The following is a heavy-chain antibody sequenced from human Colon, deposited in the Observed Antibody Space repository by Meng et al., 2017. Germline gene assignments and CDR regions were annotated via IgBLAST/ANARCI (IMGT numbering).Heavy chain of an antibody. CDR1: GGSVSSGSHY. V-gene: IGHV4-61*01. J-gene: IGHJ4*02. CDR3: ARGYSSGEGYFDY. CDR2: MYFSGST. Sequence: QVQLQESGPRLVRPSETLSLTCTVSGGSVSSGSHYWNWIRQTPGKGLEWIGYMYFSGSTNYNPSLKSRVTMSVDTSKNQFSLKLSSVTAADTALYYCARGYSSGEGYFDYWGQGTLVTVSS. D-gene: IGHD6-19*01.